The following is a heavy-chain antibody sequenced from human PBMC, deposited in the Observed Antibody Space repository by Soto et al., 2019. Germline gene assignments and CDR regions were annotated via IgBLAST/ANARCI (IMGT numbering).Heavy chain of an antibody. D-gene: IGHD3-10*01. CDR3: ARDGVPSYYYGSGAPRYYYYGMDV. Sequence: GASVKVSCKASGYTFTSYGISWVRQAPGQGLEWMGWISAYNGNTNYAQKLQGRVTMTTDTSTSTAYMELRSLRSDDTAVYYCARDGVPSYYYGSGAPRYYYYGMDVWGQGTTVTVSS. V-gene: IGHV1-18*01. CDR2: ISAYNGNT. CDR1: GYTFTSYG. J-gene: IGHJ6*02.